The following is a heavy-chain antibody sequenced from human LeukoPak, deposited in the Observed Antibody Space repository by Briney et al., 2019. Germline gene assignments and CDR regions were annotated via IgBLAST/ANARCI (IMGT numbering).Heavy chain of an antibody. CDR2: IDSSSRTK. D-gene: IGHD3-10*01. CDR3: AREDFYVSGGYSR. CDR1: GSNFDSYS. J-gene: IGHJ4*02. Sequence: GGSLRLSCVASGSNFDSYSMNWVRQAPGKGLEWISYIDSSSRTKYYADSVKGRFAISRDNAKNSLYLQMNSLRAADSAIYYCAREDFYVSGGYSRWGQGALVTVSS. V-gene: IGHV3-48*01.